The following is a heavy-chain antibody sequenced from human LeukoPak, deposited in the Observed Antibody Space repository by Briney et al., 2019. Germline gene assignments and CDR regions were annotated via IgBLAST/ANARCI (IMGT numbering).Heavy chain of an antibody. Sequence: GRSLRLSCAASGFTFSPYNMNWVRQAPGKGLEWVSAISSRSSYIYYADSVKGRFTISRDNAKNSLYLQMNSLRAEDTAVYYCARGGGYCGGDCYGIDYWGQGTLVTVSS. V-gene: IGHV3-21*01. CDR3: ARGGGYCGGDCYGIDY. CDR1: GFTFSPYN. CDR2: ISSRSSYI. D-gene: IGHD2-21*01. J-gene: IGHJ4*02.